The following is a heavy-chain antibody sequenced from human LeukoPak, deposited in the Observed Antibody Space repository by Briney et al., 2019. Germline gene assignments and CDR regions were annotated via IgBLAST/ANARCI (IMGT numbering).Heavy chain of an antibody. CDR2: IYHSGST. Sequence: PSETLSLTCAVSGYSISSGYYWGWIRQPPGKGLEWIGSIYHSGSTYYNPSLKSRVTISVDTSKNQFSLKLSSVTAADTAVYYCARHAYCSGGSCLAAIDYWGQGTLVTVSS. CDR3: ARHAYCSGGSCLAAIDY. CDR1: GYSISSGYY. J-gene: IGHJ4*02. D-gene: IGHD2-15*01. V-gene: IGHV4-38-2*01.